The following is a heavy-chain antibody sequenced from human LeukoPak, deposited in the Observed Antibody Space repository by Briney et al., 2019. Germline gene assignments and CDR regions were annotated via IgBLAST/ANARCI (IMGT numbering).Heavy chain of an antibody. CDR1: GGSFSGYY. Sequence: SETLSLTCAVYGGSFSGYYWSWIRQPPGKGLECIGEINHSGSTNYNPSPKSRVTISVDTSKNQFSLKLSSVTAADTAVYYCARGRVAARLYYYMDVWGKGTTVTVSS. CDR2: INHSGST. V-gene: IGHV4-34*01. CDR3: ARGRVAARLYYYMDV. D-gene: IGHD6-6*01. J-gene: IGHJ6*03.